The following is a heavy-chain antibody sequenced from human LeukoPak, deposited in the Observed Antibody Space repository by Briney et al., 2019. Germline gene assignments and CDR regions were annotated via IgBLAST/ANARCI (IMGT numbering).Heavy chain of an antibody. J-gene: IGHJ5*02. V-gene: IGHV1-18*01. D-gene: IGHD3-10*01. CDR1: GYTFSTNG. CDR3: ARDRGRAPFDP. Sequence: ASVKVSCKASGYTFSTNGISWVRQAPGQGLEWMGWISAYNGNTNYAQKPQGRVTMTTDTSTSTAYMELRSLRSDDTAVYYCARDRGRAPFDPWGQGTLVTVSS. CDR2: ISAYNGNT.